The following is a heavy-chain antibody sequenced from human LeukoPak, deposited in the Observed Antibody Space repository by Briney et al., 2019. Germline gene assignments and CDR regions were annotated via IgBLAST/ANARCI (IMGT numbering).Heavy chain of an antibody. CDR3: AREESSGYYYDY. CDR1: GGTFSSYA. D-gene: IGHD3-22*01. V-gene: IGHV1-69*01. J-gene: IGHJ4*02. Sequence: SVKVSCEASGGTFSSYAISWVRQAPGQGLEWMGGIIPIFGTANYAQKFQGRVTITADESTSTAYMELSSLRSEDTAVYYCAREESSGYYYDYWGQGTLVTVSS. CDR2: IIPIFGTA.